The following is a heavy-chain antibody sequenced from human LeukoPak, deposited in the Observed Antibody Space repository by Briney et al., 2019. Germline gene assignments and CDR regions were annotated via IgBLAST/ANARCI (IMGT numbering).Heavy chain of an antibody. V-gene: IGHV3-33*08. CDR1: GFTFSSYA. J-gene: IGHJ6*02. CDR3: AREIFYRYYDSRDGMDV. Sequence: GGSLRLSCAASGFTFSSYAMSWVRQAPGKGLEWVAVIWYDGSNKYYADSVKGRFTISRDNSKNTLYLQMNSLRAEDTAVYYCAREIFYRYYDSRDGMDVWGQGTTVTVSS. CDR2: IWYDGSNK. D-gene: IGHD3-22*01.